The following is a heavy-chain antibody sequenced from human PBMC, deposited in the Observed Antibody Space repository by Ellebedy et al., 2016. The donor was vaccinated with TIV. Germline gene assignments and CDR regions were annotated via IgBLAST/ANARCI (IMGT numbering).Heavy chain of an antibody. J-gene: IGHJ4*02. CDR1: GYSFIDYG. Sequence: AASVKVSCKTSGYSFIDYGITWVRQAPGQGLEWMGWLSTYNGKPNYAQRFQGRVTLTRDTSTRTAFMELRSLTSDDTAVYYCATLSMVGATAFDYWGQGALVTVSS. CDR3: ATLSMVGATAFDY. D-gene: IGHD1-26*01. CDR2: LSTYNGKP. V-gene: IGHV1-18*01.